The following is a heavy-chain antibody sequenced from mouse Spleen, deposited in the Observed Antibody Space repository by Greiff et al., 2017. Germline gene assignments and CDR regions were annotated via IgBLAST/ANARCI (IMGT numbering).Heavy chain of an antibody. J-gene: IGHJ2*01. CDR2: IDPETGGT. CDR1: GYTFTDYE. Sequence: QVQLQQSGAELVRPGASVTLSCKASGYTFTDYEMHWVKQTPVHGLEWIGAIDPETGGTAYNQKFKGKAILTADKSSSTAYMELRSLTSEDSAVYYCTRNDGSYFDYWGQGTTLTVSS. V-gene: IGHV1-15*01. D-gene: IGHD1-1*02. CDR3: TRNDGSYFDY.